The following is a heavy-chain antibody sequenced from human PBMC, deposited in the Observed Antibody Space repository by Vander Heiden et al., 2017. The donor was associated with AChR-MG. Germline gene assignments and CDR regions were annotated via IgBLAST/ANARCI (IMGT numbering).Heavy chain of an antibody. CDR2: IKEDGSEI. V-gene: IGHV3-7*01. CDR3: ARVRVRTFYGMDV. CDR1: GFTFSNYW. Sequence: EVQLVEFGGGLVQPGGSLRLSCAASGFTFSNYWMSWVGQAPGKRREWVANIKEDGSEIYYVDSVKGRFTISRDNAKNSLFLQMNSLRAEDTAVYYCARVRVRTFYGMDVWGQGTTVTVSS. D-gene: IGHD3-10*01. J-gene: IGHJ6*02.